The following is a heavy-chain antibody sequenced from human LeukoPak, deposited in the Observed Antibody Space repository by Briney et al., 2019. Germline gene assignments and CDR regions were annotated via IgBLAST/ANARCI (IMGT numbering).Heavy chain of an antibody. J-gene: IGHJ4*02. D-gene: IGHD5-18*01. CDR2: INPNNGGT. Sequence: ASVKVSCKASGYSFTGYYIHWVRQAPGQGLEWMGWINPNNGGTNYAQKFQGRVTMTRDTSISTAYMELRCLTSDDTAVYYSEIVYNYGPPFWGQGTLVTVSS. CDR3: EIVYNYGPPF. V-gene: IGHV1-2*02. CDR1: GYSFTGYY.